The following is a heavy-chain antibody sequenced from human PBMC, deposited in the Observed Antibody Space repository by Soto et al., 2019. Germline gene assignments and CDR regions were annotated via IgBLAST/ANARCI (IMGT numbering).Heavy chain of an antibody. CDR3: ASTRLGYCSSTSCYSVYYYYYYGMDV. D-gene: IGHD2-2*01. J-gene: IGHJ6*02. Sequence: PGGSLRLSCAASGFTFSSYAMSWVRQAPGKGLEWVSAISGSGGSTYYADSVKGRFTISRDNSKNTLYLQMNSLSAEDTAVYYCASTRLGYCSSTSCYSVYYYYYYGMDVWGQGTTVTVSS. V-gene: IGHV3-23*01. CDR1: GFTFSSYA. CDR2: ISGSGGST.